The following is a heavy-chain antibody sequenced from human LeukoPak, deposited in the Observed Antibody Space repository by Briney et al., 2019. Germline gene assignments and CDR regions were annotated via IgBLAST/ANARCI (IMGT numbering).Heavy chain of an antibody. CDR3: ARSLVAVAGRGYNWFDP. D-gene: IGHD6-19*01. V-gene: IGHV4-59*01. CDR1: GASIRSYQ. CDR2: IYYSGST. J-gene: IGHJ5*02. Sequence: SETLSLTCTVSGASIRSYQWSWIRQPPGKGLEWIGNIYYSGSTNYNPSLKSPVTISVDTSKNQFSLKLSPVTAADTAVYYCARSLVAVAGRGYNWFDPWGQGTLVTVSS.